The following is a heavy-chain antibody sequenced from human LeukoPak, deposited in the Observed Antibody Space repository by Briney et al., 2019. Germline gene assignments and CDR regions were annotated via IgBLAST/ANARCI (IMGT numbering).Heavy chain of an antibody. V-gene: IGHV4-34*01. J-gene: IGHJ4*02. CDR2: INHSGST. CDR1: GGSFSGYY. Sequence: SETLSLTCAVYGGSFSGYYWSWIRQPPGKGLEWIGEINHSGSTNYNLSLKSRVTISVDTSKNQFSLKLSSVTAADTAVYCCARLYSSGWYLLDYWGQGTLVTVSS. D-gene: IGHD6-19*01. CDR3: ARLYSSGWYLLDY.